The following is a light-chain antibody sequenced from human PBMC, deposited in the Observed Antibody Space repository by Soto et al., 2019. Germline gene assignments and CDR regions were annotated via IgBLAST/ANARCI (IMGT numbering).Light chain of an antibody. V-gene: IGKV3-20*01. J-gene: IGKJ1*01. Sequence: EIVLTQSPATLSLSPGESATLSCRASQSVGSSLAWYQQKPGQAPRLLIYGASSRATGIPDRFSGSGSGTDFTLTISRLEPEDFAVYYCQQYGSSWTFGQGTKVEIK. CDR1: QSVGSS. CDR2: GAS. CDR3: QQYGSSWT.